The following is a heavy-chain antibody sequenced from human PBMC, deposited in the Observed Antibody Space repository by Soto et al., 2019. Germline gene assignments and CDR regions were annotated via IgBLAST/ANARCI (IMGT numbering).Heavy chain of an antibody. CDR2: ISAYIGNT. CDR3: EEDVVVVASILDY. D-gene: IGHD2-15*01. J-gene: IGHJ4*02. V-gene: IGHV1-18*01. Sequence: GASVKVSCKASGYTFTSYGISWVRQAPGQRLQWMGWISAYIGNTNYAQKLQGRVTMTTDTTTSTAYMEMRNLRSDDTAQYNIEEDVVVVASILDYWGQGTLVTVSS. CDR1: GYTFTSYG.